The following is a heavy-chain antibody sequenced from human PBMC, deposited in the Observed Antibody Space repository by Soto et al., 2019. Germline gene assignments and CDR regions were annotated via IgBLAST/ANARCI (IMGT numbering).Heavy chain of an antibody. J-gene: IGHJ5*01. Sequence: GGSLRLSCAASGFTFSSYGMHWVRQAPGKGPEWVAVIWYDGSNKYYADSVKGRFTISRDNSKNTLYLQMNSLRAEDTAVYYCARVLGVLAGTIYWFDSWGQGILVTVSS. CDR1: GFTFSSYG. CDR2: IWYDGSNK. CDR3: ARVLGVLAGTIYWFDS. V-gene: IGHV3-33*01. D-gene: IGHD2-2*01.